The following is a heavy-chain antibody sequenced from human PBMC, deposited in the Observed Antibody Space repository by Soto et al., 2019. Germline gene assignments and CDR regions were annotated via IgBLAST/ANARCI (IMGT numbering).Heavy chain of an antibody. Sequence: SGPTLVNPTQTLTLTCTFSGFSLSTSGMCVSWIRQPPGKALEWLARIDWDDDKYYSTSLKTRLTISRDTSKNQVVLTMTNMDPVDTATYYCARMGQYYDILTGYWSGYYFDYWGQGTLVNVSS. CDR3: ARMGQYYDILTGYWSGYYFDY. J-gene: IGHJ4*02. CDR1: GFSLSTSGMC. CDR2: IDWDDDK. D-gene: IGHD3-9*01. V-gene: IGHV2-70*11.